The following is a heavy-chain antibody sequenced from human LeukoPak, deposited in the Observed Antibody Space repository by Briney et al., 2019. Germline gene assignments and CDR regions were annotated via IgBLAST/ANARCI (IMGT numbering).Heavy chain of an antibody. CDR2: IIPIFGTA. V-gene: IGHV1-69*13. D-gene: IGHD6-19*01. Sequence: ASVKVSCKASGGTFSSYAISWVRQAPGQGLEWMGGIIPIFGTANYAQKFQGRVTITADESTSTAYMELSSLRSEDTAVYYCARGWSSSDGFDYWGQGTLVTVSS. CDR3: ARGWSSSDGFDY. J-gene: IGHJ4*02. CDR1: GGTFSSYA.